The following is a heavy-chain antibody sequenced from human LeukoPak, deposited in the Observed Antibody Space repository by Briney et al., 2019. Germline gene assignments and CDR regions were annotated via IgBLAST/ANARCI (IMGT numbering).Heavy chain of an antibody. J-gene: IGHJ4*02. CDR2: ISSSSSTI. CDR3: ARDSPFDY. CDR1: GFTFSSYS. Sequence: GGSLRLSCAASGFTFSSYSMNWVRQAPGKGLEWVSYISSSSSTIYYADSVKGRFTISRDNAKNSLYLQMNSLRAEDTAVYYCARDSPFDYWGQGTLVTVSS. V-gene: IGHV3-48*01.